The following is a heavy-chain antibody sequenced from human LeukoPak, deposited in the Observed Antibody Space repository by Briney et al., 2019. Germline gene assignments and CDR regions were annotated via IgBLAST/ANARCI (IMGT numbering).Heavy chain of an antibody. Sequence: SETLSLTCTVSGGSISSGGYYWSWIRQPPGKGLEWIGYIYHSGSTYYNPSLKSRVTISVDTSKNQFSLKLSSVTAADTAVYYCARDLGIKSGSLDVWGQGTTVTVSS. CDR2: IYHSGST. J-gene: IGHJ6*02. CDR1: GGSISSGGYY. D-gene: IGHD3-10*01. CDR3: ARDLGIKSGSLDV. V-gene: IGHV4-30-2*01.